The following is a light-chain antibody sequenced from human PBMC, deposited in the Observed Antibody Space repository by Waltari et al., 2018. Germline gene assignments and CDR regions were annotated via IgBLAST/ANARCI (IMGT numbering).Light chain of an antibody. CDR2: DNN. CDR3: GTWDSSLSAGV. J-gene: IGLJ2*01. Sequence: QSVLTQPPSVSAAPGQKVTISCSGGSSNIGNNYVSWYQQLPGTAPKLLIYDNNKRPSGIPDRSSASKSGTSATLGITGLQTGDEADYYCGTWDSSLSAGVFGGGTKLTVL. V-gene: IGLV1-51*01. CDR1: SSNIGNNY.